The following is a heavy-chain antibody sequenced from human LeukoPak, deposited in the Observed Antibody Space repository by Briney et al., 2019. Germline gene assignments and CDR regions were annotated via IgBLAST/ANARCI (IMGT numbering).Heavy chain of an antibody. Sequence: PGGSLRLSCAASGFIVSSNYMSWVRQAPGKGLEWVSSISGSGSGGSTYYADSVKGRFTISRDNSKNTLYLQMNSLRVEDTAVYYCARRWSFDHWGQGTLVTVSS. V-gene: IGHV3-53*05. D-gene: IGHD6-13*01. J-gene: IGHJ4*02. CDR2: ISGSGSGGST. CDR3: ARRWSFDH. CDR1: GFIVSSNY.